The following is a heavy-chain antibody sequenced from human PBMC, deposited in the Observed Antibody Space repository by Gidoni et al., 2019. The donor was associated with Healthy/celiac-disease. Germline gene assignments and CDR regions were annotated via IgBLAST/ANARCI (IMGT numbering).Heavy chain of an antibody. V-gene: IGHV3-48*03. J-gene: IGHJ4*02. D-gene: IGHD6-19*01. CDR2: ISSSCSTI. CDR1: GFTFSSYE. Sequence: EVQLVESGGGLVQPGGSLRLSCAASGFTFSSYEMNWVRQAPGKGLEWVSYISSSCSTIYYADTVKGRFTISRDNAKNSLYLQMNSLRAEDTAVYYCAGLGYSSGWAGYWGQGTLVTVSS. CDR3: AGLGYSSGWAGY.